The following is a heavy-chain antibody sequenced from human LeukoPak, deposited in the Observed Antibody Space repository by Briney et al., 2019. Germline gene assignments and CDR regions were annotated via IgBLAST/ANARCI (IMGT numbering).Heavy chain of an antibody. CDR2: INPNSGGT. V-gene: IGHV1-2*02. Sequence: GASVKVSCKASGYTFTGYYMHWVRQAPGQGLEWMGWINPNSGGTNYAQKFQGRVTMTRDTSISTAYMELSRLRSDDTAVYYCARESSIAARRRPLDYWGQGTLVTVSS. CDR1: GYTFTGYY. J-gene: IGHJ4*02. CDR3: ARESSIAARRRPLDY. D-gene: IGHD6-6*01.